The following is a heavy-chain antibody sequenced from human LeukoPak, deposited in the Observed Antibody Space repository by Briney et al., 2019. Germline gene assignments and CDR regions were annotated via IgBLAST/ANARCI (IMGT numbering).Heavy chain of an antibody. D-gene: IGHD3-16*01. Sequence: GGSLRLSCAASGFTFSSYEMNWVRQAPGKGLEWVSYISSLSGTIDYADSVKGQFIISRDNAKNSLFLQMNSLRAEDTAVYYCVRDQGGAVSYWGQGTLVTVSS. CDR2: ISSLSGTI. J-gene: IGHJ4*02. V-gene: IGHV3-48*01. CDR1: GFTFSSYE. CDR3: VRDQGGAVSY.